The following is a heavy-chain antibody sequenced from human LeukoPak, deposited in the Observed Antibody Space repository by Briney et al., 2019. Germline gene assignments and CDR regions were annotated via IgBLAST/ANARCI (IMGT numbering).Heavy chain of an antibody. CDR2: IKTDGSEK. CDR1: GFTFSSYA. V-gene: IGHV3-7*03. J-gene: IGHJ5*02. D-gene: IGHD3-9*01. CDR3: ARDYTGYFP. Sequence: PGGSLRLSCAASGFTFSSYAMSWVRQAPGKGLEWVANIKTDGSEKYYVDSVKGRFTISRDNAKTSLYLQMNSPRAEDTAVYYCARDYTGYFPWGQGTLVIVSS.